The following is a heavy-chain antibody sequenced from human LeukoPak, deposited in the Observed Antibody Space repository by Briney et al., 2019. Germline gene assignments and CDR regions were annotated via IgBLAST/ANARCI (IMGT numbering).Heavy chain of an antibody. CDR3: ARDYYDSSGYFDY. D-gene: IGHD3-22*01. V-gene: IGHV3-30*03. Sequence: PGGSLRLSCAASGFTFSSYGMHWVRQAPGKGLEWVAVISYDGSNKYYADSVKGRFTISRDNSKNTLYLQMNSLRAEDTAVYYCARDYYDSSGYFDYWGQGTLVTVSP. J-gene: IGHJ4*02. CDR1: GFTFSSYG. CDR2: ISYDGSNK.